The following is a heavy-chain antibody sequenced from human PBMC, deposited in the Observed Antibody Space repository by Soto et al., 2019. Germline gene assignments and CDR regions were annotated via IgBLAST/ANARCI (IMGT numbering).Heavy chain of an antibody. D-gene: IGHD3-10*01. V-gene: IGHV4-39*01. CDR3: ARLFSGTKYYFDY. Sequence: QLQLQESGPGLVKPSETLSLTCTVSGGSISSSSYYWGWIRQPPGKGLEWIGSIYYSGSTYYNPSLKSRVTISVDTSKNQFSLKLSSVTAADTAVYYCARLFSGTKYYFDYWGQGTLVTVSS. CDR2: IYYSGST. CDR1: GGSISSSSYY. J-gene: IGHJ4*02.